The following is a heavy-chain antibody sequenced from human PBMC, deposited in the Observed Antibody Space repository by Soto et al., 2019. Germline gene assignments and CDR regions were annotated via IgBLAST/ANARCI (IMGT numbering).Heavy chain of an antibody. CDR1: GYTFSSYD. D-gene: IGHD6-6*01. CDR3: ARGVRSYYYMDV. CDR2: MNPKSDNT. V-gene: IGHV1-8*01. J-gene: IGHJ6*03. Sequence: VASVKVSCKASGYTFSSYDINCVRQATGQGLEWMGWMNPKSDNTGYAQKFQGRVTMTWNISISTAYMELSGLRSEDSAVYYCARGVRSYYYMDVWGKGSTVTVSS.